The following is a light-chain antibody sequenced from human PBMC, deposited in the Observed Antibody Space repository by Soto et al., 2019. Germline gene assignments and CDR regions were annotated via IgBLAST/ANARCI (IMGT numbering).Light chain of an antibody. CDR2: ATS. V-gene: IGKV1-5*03. CDR3: QQYKYYWT. J-gene: IGKJ1*01. CDR1: QTLNDW. Sequence: DIQMTQSPSTLSASVGDRVTITCRASQTLNDWLAWYQHKPGQGPKPLIYATSKLETGVPPRFSGNGSGTEFTLTINGLQPDDSATYFCQQYKYYWTFGQGTKVEVK.